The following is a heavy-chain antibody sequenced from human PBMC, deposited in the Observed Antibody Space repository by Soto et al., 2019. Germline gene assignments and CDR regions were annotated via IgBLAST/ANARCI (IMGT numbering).Heavy chain of an antibody. CDR2: ISGGGDRT. CDR1: GFTFINYD. D-gene: IGHD1-26*01. V-gene: IGHV3-23*01. J-gene: IGHJ2*01. Sequence: EVQLLESGGGLVQPGGSLRLSCVGSGFTFINYDMKWVRQTPGKGLEWVSTISGGGDRTFDADTVKGRFTISRDNSKNTLILQMISLRGDDTAVYYCARKVLGATRRLDWWYFDLWGRGTMVTVSS. CDR3: ARKVLGATRRLDWWYFDL.